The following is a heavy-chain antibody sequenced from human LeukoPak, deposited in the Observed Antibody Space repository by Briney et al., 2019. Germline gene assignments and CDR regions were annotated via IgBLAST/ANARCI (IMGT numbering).Heavy chain of an antibody. CDR3: ARSYYDILTGYYHYFDY. CDR1: GGSTSSYY. V-gene: IGHV4-59*01. J-gene: IGHJ4*02. Sequence: PSETLSLTCTVSGGSTSSYYWSWIRQPPGKGLEWIGYIYYSGSTKYNPSLKSRVTISVDTSKNQFSLKLSSVTAADTAVYYCARSYYDILTGYYHYFDYWGQGTLVTVSS. CDR2: IYYSGST. D-gene: IGHD3-9*01.